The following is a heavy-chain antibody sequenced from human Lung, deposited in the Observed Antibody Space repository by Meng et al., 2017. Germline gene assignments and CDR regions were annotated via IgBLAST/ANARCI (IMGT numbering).Heavy chain of an antibody. CDR1: GGSISSSSYY. CDR3: VRLDWELLNWFDP. J-gene: IGHJ5*02. V-gene: IGHV4-39*01. CDR2: IDNTGST. D-gene: IGHD1-26*01. Sequence: QLQLQESGPGLVKPSETLSLSCTVSGGSISSSSYYWVWTRQPPGKGLEWIGSIDNTGSTHYNPSLKSRVSMSVDTSKNQFSLRLNSVTAADTAVYYCVRLDWELLNWFDPWGQGTLVTVSS.